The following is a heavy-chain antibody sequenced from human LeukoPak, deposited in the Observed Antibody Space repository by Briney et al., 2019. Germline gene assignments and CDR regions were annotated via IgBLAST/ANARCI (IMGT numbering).Heavy chain of an antibody. CDR3: AREGSSSLYGMDV. V-gene: IGHV1-69*04. Sequence: SVKVSRKASGGTFSNYALSWVRQAPGHGLEWMGRIIFILNIANYAQKFQGRVTITADKSTSTAYMELSSLRSEDTAVYYCAREGSSSLYGMDVWGQGTTVTVSS. D-gene: IGHD6-13*01. J-gene: IGHJ6*02. CDR1: GGTFSNYA. CDR2: IIFILNIA.